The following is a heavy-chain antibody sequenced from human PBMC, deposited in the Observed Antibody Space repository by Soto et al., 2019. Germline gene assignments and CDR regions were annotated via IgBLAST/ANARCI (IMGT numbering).Heavy chain of an antibody. CDR2: INPYSGGT. D-gene: IGHD2-21*01. Sequence: ASVKVSCKASGYTFTDHYIHWLRQAPGQSLEWMGWINPYSGGTHFARKFQDRVTMARDTSVSTAYMELSSLKSDDMAVYYCARPKYGETYFDSWGQGTVVTVSS. CDR3: ARPKYGETYFDS. V-gene: IGHV1-2*02. J-gene: IGHJ4*02. CDR1: GYTFTDHY.